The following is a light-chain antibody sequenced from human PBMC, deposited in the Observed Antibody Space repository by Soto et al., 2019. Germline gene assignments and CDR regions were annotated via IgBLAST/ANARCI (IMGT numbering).Light chain of an antibody. V-gene: IGLV1-51*01. J-gene: IGLJ1*01. CDR3: GTWHSTFYV. CDR1: SSNIGNNY. CDR2: DNN. Sequence: QSVLTQPPSVSAAPGDKGSISCSGSSSNIGNNYVSWYQQLPGTAPKLLIYDNNKRPSGIPDRFSGSKSGTSATLGITGLQTGDEADYYYGTWHSTFYVFGTGTKVTVL.